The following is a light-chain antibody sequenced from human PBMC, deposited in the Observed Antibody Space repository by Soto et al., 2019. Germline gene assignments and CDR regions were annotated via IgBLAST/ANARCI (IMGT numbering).Light chain of an antibody. Sequence: EIVVTQSPATLSVSPGEAAILSCRASQSVGRNLAWYQQRPGQAPRLLIFGASTRASGVPDRFSGGGSGTEFSLTISSLQSEDFAVYFCQQYKNWPPWTFGRGTKVDIK. CDR2: GAS. J-gene: IGKJ1*01. CDR3: QQYKNWPPWT. CDR1: QSVGRN. V-gene: IGKV3-15*01.